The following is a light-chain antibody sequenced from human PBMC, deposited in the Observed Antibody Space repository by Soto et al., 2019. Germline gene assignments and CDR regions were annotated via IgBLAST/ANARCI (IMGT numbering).Light chain of an antibody. J-gene: IGKJ4*01. Sequence: EIVMTQSPATLSVSPGEGATLSCRASQSVSGNLAWYQQKPGQAPRLLISGASARATGVPARFSGSGSGTDFTLTVSSLQSEDLAIYYCQQYHNWPITFGGGTTVEIK. CDR1: QSVSGN. CDR2: GAS. V-gene: IGKV3-15*01. CDR3: QQYHNWPIT.